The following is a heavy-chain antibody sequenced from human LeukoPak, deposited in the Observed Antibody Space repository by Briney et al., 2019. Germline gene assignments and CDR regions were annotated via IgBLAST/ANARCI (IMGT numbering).Heavy chain of an antibody. D-gene: IGHD5-18*01. CDR3: AGDTYGTDY. CDR1: GGSVSSGTYY. Sequence: SETLSLTCTVSGGSVSSGTYYWNWIRQPPGKGLQWIGYIYYSGDTNYNPSLKSRVTISVDTSKNQFSLKLTSMTAADTAVYYCAGDTYGTDYWGQGTLVTVSS. J-gene: IGHJ4*02. CDR2: IYYSGDT. V-gene: IGHV4-61*01.